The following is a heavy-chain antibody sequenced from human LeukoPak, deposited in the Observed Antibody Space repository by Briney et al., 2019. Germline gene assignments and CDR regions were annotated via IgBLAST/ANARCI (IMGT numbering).Heavy chain of an antibody. D-gene: IGHD5-12*01. Sequence: PGGSLRLSCAASGFTFSSYGMHWVRQAPGKGLEWVAFIRSDGSDKYYADSVKGRFTISRDNSKSTLYLQMNSLRAEDTAVYYCSQEGGSHYWGQGTLFTVSS. CDR1: GFTFSSYG. CDR3: SQEGGSHY. CDR2: IRSDGSDK. J-gene: IGHJ4*02. V-gene: IGHV3-30*02.